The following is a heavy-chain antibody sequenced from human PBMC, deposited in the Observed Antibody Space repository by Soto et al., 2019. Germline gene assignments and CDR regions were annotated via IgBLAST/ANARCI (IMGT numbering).Heavy chain of an antibody. Sequence: ASVKVSCKASGYTFTSYGISWVRQAPGQGLEWMGWISGYNGNTNYAQKLQGRVTMTTDTSTSTAYMELRSLRSDDTAVYYCARDGNSDFWSGYRSHLGYSGMDVWGQGTTVTSP. D-gene: IGHD3-3*01. CDR2: ISGYNGNT. J-gene: IGHJ6*02. V-gene: IGHV1-18*04. CDR1: GYTFTSYG. CDR3: ARDGNSDFWSGYRSHLGYSGMDV.